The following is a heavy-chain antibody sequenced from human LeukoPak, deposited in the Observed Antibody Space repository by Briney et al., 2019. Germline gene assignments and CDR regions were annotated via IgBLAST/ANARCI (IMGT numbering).Heavy chain of an antibody. CDR2: ISGNGGVI. D-gene: IGHD1-1*01. Sequence: GGSLRLSCAASEFSVGSNYMTWVRQAPGKGLEWLSYISGNGGVIQYADSVKGRFTISRDNAKNLLYLQMDSLRVEDTAIYYCARDPRTVRIWGQGTLVTVSS. CDR3: ARDPRTVRI. J-gene: IGHJ4*02. CDR1: EFSVGSNY. V-gene: IGHV3-11*04.